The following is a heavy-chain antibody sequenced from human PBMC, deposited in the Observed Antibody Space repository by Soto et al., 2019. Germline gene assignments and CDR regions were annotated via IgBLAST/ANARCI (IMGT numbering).Heavy chain of an antibody. CDR3: ARDIDG. J-gene: IGHJ4*02. CDR1: GFTFSSYS. V-gene: IGHV3-48*01. Sequence: EVQVVESGGGLVQPGGSLRLSCAASGFTFSSYSMNWVRQAPGKGLEWVSYISSSSSTIFYADSVKGRFTISRDNAKNSLYLKMKSLRAGETAVYYCARDIDGGGQGTLGTVSS. CDR2: ISSSSSTI. D-gene: IGHD2-15*01.